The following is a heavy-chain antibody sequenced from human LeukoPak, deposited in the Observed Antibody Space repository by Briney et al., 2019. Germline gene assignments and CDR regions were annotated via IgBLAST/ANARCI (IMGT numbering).Heavy chain of an antibody. CDR1: GGSFSGYY. J-gene: IGHJ4*02. D-gene: IGHD1-14*01. CDR2: IYYSGST. CDR3: ARRNLLADFDY. Sequence: SETLSLTCAVYGGSFSGYYWSWIRQPPGKGLEWIGYIYYSGSTNYNPSLKSRVTISVDTSKNQFSLKLSSVTAADTAVYYCARRNLLADFDYWGQGTLVTVSS. V-gene: IGHV4-59*01.